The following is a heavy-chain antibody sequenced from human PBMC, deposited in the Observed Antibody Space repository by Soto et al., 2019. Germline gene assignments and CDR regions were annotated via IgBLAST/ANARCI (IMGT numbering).Heavy chain of an antibody. CDR2: IIPIFGTA. V-gene: IGHV1-69*06. CDR3: ARAGGYCSSTSCSNWFDP. CDR1: GGTFSSYA. D-gene: IGHD2-2*01. Sequence: SVKVSCKASGGTFSSYAISWVRQAPGQGLEWMGGIIPIFGTANYAQKFQGRVTITADKSTSTAYMELSSLRSEDTTVYYCARAGGYCSSTSCSNWFDPWGQGTLVTVSS. J-gene: IGHJ5*02.